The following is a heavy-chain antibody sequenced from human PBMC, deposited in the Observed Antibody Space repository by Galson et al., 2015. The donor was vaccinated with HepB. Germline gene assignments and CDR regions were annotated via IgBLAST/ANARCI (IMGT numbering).Heavy chain of an antibody. D-gene: IGHD3-3*01. V-gene: IGHV1-2*06. CDR1: GYTFTDYN. CDR2: INTKRGDT. Sequence: SVKVSCKASGYTFTDYNVHWVRQAPGQGLEWMGRINTKRGDTNFAQKFQGRVIMTRDTSTSTAYMELSSLTSDDTAIYYCARVNGAGNYFLRPFDVWGQGTMVTVSS. CDR3: ARVNGAGNYFLRPFDV. J-gene: IGHJ3*01.